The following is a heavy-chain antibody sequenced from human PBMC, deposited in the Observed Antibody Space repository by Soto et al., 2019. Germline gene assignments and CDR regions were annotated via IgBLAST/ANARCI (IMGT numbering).Heavy chain of an antibody. CDR3: ARGRNYYGDY. CDR2: ISAYNGNT. J-gene: IGHJ4*02. D-gene: IGHD1-1*01. V-gene: IGHV1-18*04. CDR1: GFIFRNYY. Sequence: QVRLVQSGAEVKKPGASVKVACKSSGFIFRNYYITWVRQAPGQGLEWMGWISAYNGNTNYAQKVQGRVTMTTDTSTSTAYMELRSLRFDDTAVYYCARGRNYYGDYWGQGTLVTVSS.